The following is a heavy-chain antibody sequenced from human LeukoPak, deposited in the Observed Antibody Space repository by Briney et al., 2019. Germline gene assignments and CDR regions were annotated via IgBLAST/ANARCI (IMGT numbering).Heavy chain of an antibody. J-gene: IGHJ3*02. CDR3: ARAAGEMATDAFDI. CDR2: VYPADSDV. CDR1: GYSFTSYW. Sequence: GESLNISCKASGYSFTSYWIGWVRQMPGKGLEWMGIVYPADSDVRYSPSFQGQVIISADKSISTAYLQWSSLKASDTAMYYCARAAGEMATDAFDIWGQGTMVTVSS. D-gene: IGHD5-24*01. V-gene: IGHV5-51*01.